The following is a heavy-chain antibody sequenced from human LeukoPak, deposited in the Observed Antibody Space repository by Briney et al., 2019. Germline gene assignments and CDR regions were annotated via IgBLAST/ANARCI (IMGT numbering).Heavy chain of an antibody. D-gene: IGHD1-7*01. V-gene: IGHV3-20*01. CDR2: ISWNGGNT. CDR3: AKGTRNYWYFDL. Sequence: PGGSLRLSCVGSGFIFDDYGMAWVRQAPGKGLEWVSGISWNGGNTDYADSVKGRFTISRDNAKRSLYLQINSLRAEDTAFYLCAKGTRNYWYFDLWGPGTPVTVSS. J-gene: IGHJ2*01. CDR1: GFIFDDYG.